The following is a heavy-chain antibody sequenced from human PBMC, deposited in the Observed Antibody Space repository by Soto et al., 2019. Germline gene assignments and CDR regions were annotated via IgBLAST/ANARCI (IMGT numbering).Heavy chain of an antibody. V-gene: IGHV3-33*01. CDR3: ARGKITVSAFDI. D-gene: IGHD4-17*01. J-gene: IGHJ3*02. Sequence: PGGSLRLSCAASGFTFSSYGMHWFRQAPGKGLEWVAVIWYDGSNKYYADSVKGRFTISRDNSKNTLYLQMNSLRAEDTAVYYCARGKITVSAFDIWGQGTMVTVSS. CDR2: IWYDGSNK. CDR1: GFTFSSYG.